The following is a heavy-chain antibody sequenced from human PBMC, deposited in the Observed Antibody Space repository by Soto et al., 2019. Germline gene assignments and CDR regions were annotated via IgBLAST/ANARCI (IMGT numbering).Heavy chain of an antibody. D-gene: IGHD3-10*01. CDR3: ARTESIRVPTGGFDP. J-gene: IGHJ5*02. V-gene: IGHV4-59*01. CDR2: IYYSGST. CDR1: GGSISSYY. Sequence: KTSETLSLTCTVSGGSISSYYWSWIRQPPGKGLEWIGYIYYSGSTNYNPSLKSRVTISVDTSKNQFSLKLSSVTAADTAVYYCARTESIRVPTGGFDPWGQGTLVTVSS.